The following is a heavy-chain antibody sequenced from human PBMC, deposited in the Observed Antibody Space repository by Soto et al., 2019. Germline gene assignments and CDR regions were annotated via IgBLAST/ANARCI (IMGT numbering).Heavy chain of an antibody. CDR3: ARGCRLTYYCGSGSYSLIPTNNWFDP. D-gene: IGHD3-10*01. CDR2: IYYSGST. J-gene: IGHJ5*02. CDR1: GGSISSYY. V-gene: IGHV4-59*01. Sequence: SETLSLTCTVSGGSISSYYWSWIRQPPGKGLEWIGYIYYSGSTNYNPSLKSRVTISVDTSKNQFSLKLSSVTAADTAVYYCARGCRLTYYCGSGSYSLIPTNNWFDPWGQGNLVTVS.